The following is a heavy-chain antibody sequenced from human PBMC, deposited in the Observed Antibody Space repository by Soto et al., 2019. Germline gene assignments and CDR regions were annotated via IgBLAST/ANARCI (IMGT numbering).Heavy chain of an antibody. D-gene: IGHD2-15*01. CDR1: GGSISSYY. CDR2: FYYSGST. CDR3: ARGVDCSGGSCYTYYYYMDV. V-gene: IGHV4-59*01. J-gene: IGHJ6*03. Sequence: ASETLSLTCTVSGGSISSYYWSWIRQPPGEGLEGIGYFYYSGSTNYNPSLKSRVTISVDTSKNQFSLKLSSVTAADTAVYYCARGVDCSGGSCYTYYYYMDVWGKGTTVTVSS.